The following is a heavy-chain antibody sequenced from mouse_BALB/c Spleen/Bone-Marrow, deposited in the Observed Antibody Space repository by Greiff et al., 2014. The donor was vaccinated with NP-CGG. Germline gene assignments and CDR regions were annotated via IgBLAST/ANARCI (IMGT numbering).Heavy chain of an antibody. CDR2: INPYNDGT. J-gene: IGHJ2*01. D-gene: IGHD1-1*01. CDR1: GYTFTSYV. CDR3: ARSEYFGSSYDY. V-gene: IGHV1-14*01. Sequence: LKESGPELVKPGASVKMSCKASGYTFTSYVMHWMKQKPGRGLEWIGYINPYNDGTKYNETFKGKATLTSDKSSSTAYMDLSSLTSEDSAVYFCARSEYFGSSYDYWGQGTTLTVSS.